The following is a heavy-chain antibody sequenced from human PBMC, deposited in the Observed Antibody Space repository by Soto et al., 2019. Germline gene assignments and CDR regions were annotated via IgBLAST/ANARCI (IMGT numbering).Heavy chain of an antibody. D-gene: IGHD3-16*02. CDR3: ARGHRRDDIWGSYRTFDY. Sequence: QVQLVQSGAEVKKPGASVKVSCKSSGYTFTSYDINWVRQATGQGLEWMGWMNPNSGNTGYAQKFQGRITMTRNTAISTAYMELSSLRSADTAVYYCARGHRRDDIWGSYRTFDYWGQGTLVTVSS. CDR1: GYTFTSYD. CDR2: MNPNSGNT. V-gene: IGHV1-8*01. J-gene: IGHJ4*02.